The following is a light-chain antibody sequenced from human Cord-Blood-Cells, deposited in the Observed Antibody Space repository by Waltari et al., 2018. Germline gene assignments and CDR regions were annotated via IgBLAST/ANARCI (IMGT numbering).Light chain of an antibody. Sequence: QSALTQPASVSGSPGQSITLPCTGTSSDVGGYNHVSWYQQHPGKAPKLMIYEVSNRPSGFSNRFSGSKSGNTASLTISGLQAEDEADYYCSSYTSSSTYVFGTGTKVTVL. CDR3: SSYTSSSTYV. CDR2: EVS. V-gene: IGLV2-14*01. CDR1: SSDVGGYNH. J-gene: IGLJ1*01.